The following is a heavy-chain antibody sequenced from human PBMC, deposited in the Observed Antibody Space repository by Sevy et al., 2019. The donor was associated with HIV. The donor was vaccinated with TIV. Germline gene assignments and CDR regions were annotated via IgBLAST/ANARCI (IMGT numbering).Heavy chain of an antibody. CDR3: ARVEHQLDFDS. V-gene: IGHV4-34*01. CDR1: GGSFSAYH. CDR2: INHSGST. Sequence: SETLSLTCAVYGGSFSAYHWTWVRQPPGRGLEWIGEINHSGSTNYNPSLESRITISVDTSKNQFSLRLTSVTAADKAVYYCARVEHQLDFDSWGQGTLVTVSS. J-gene: IGHJ4*02. D-gene: IGHD1-1*01.